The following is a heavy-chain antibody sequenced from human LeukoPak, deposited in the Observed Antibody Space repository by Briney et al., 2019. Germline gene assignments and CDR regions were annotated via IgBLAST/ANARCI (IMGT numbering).Heavy chain of an antibody. D-gene: IGHD5-24*01. Sequence: SETLSLTCTASGGSISSYYWSWIRQPPGKGLEWIGYIYYSGSTNYNPSLKSRVTISVDTSKNQFSLKLSSVTAADTAVYYCARGVEMATYEFDPWGQGTLVTVSS. CDR1: GGSISSYY. CDR2: IYYSGST. V-gene: IGHV4-59*01. CDR3: ARGVEMATYEFDP. J-gene: IGHJ5*02.